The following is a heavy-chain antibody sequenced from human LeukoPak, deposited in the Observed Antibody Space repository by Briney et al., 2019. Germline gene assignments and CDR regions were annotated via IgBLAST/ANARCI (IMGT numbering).Heavy chain of an antibody. Sequence: GGSLRLSCAASGFTFSSYSMNWVRQAPGKGLGWVSSISSSSSYIYYADSVKGRFTISRDNAKNSLYLQMNSLRAEDTAVYYCARGRYSSSSQLDYWGQGTLVTVSS. J-gene: IGHJ4*02. CDR3: ARGRYSSSSQLDY. CDR2: ISSSSSYI. CDR1: GFTFSSYS. D-gene: IGHD6-13*01. V-gene: IGHV3-21*01.